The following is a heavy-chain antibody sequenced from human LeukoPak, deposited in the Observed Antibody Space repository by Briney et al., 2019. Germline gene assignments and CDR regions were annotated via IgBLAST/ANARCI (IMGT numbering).Heavy chain of an antibody. D-gene: IGHD6-13*01. J-gene: IGHJ4*02. CDR3: ARHLADGSSWYERPFDF. Sequence: SETLSLTCTVSGGSISSYYWSWIRQPPGKGLEWIGYIHYSGSTSYSPSLRSRLTVSVDTSKDQFSLKLTSVTAADAAVYYCARHLADGSSWYERPFDFWGQGTLVTVSS. CDR1: GGSISSYY. V-gene: IGHV4-59*08. CDR2: IHYSGST.